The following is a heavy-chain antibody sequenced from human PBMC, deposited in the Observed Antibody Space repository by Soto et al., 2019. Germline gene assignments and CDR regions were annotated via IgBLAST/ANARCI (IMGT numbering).Heavy chain of an antibody. J-gene: IGHJ5*02. V-gene: IGHV3-33*01. CDR1: GFTFSSYG. D-gene: IGHD6-13*01. CDR3: ARDNSSSWYGQTNWFDP. Sequence: QVQLVESGGGVVQPGRSLRLSCAASGFTFSSYGMHWVRQAPGKGLEWVAVIWYDGSNKYYADSVKGRCTISRDKSKNTLNLQMNSLRAEDTAVYYCARDNSSSWYGQTNWFDPWGQGTLVTVSS. CDR2: IWYDGSNK.